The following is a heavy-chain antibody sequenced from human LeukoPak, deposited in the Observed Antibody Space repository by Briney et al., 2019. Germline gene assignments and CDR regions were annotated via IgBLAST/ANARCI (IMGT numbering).Heavy chain of an antibody. CDR3: AKDNSPGWFGP. CDR2: ISGGGGST. CDR1: GFTFSSYA. J-gene: IGHJ5*02. V-gene: IGHV3-23*01. D-gene: IGHD4-11*01. Sequence: GGSLRLSCATSGFTFSSYAMSWVRQAPGKGLEWVSGISGGGGSTYYADSVKGRFTISRDNAKNTLYLQMNSLRAEDTATYYCAKDNSPGWFGPWGQGTLVTVSS.